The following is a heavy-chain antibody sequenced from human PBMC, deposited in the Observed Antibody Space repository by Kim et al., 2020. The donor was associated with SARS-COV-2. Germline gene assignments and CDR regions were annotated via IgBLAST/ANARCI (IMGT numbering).Heavy chain of an antibody. CDR1: GFTFSSYA. CDR3: AKADWGYYGSGVDY. Sequence: GGSLRLSCAASGFTFSSYAMSWVRQAPGKGLEWVSASSGSGGSTYYADSVKGRFTISRDNSKNTLYLQMNSLRAEDTAVYYCAKADWGYYGSGVDYWGQGTLVTVSS. CDR2: SSGSGGST. V-gene: IGHV3-23*01. D-gene: IGHD3-10*01. J-gene: IGHJ4*02.